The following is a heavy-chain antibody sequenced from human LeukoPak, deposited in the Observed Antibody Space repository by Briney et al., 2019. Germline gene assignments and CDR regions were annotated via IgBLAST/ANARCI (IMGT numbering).Heavy chain of an antibody. CDR2: IYYSGST. J-gene: IGHJ4*02. D-gene: IGHD1-7*01. V-gene: IGHV4-39*07. Sequence: SETLSLTCTVSGVSISSSSYYWGWIRQPPGKGLEWIGSIYYSGSTNYNPSLKSRVTISVDTSKNQFSLKLSSVTAADTAVYYCARVNNWNYRFDYWGQGTLVTVSS. CDR1: GVSISSSSYY. CDR3: ARVNNWNYRFDY.